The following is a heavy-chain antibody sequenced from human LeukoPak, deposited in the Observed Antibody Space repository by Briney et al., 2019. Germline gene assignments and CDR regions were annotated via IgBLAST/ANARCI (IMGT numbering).Heavy chain of an antibody. D-gene: IGHD3-3*01. CDR3: ARDDRYYDFWSAKVGGMDV. CDR2: IIPIFGTA. CDR1: GGTFNSYA. J-gene: IGHJ6*02. V-gene: IGHV1-69*13. Sequence: GASVKVSCKASGGTFNSYAITWVRQAPGQGLEWMGGIIPIFGTANYAQKFQGRVTITADESTSTAYMELSSLRSEDTAVYYCARDDRYYDFWSAKVGGMDVWGQGTTVTVSS.